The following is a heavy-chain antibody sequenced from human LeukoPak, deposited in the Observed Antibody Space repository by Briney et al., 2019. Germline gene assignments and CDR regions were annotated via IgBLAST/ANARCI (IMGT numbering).Heavy chain of an antibody. V-gene: IGHV1-18*01. CDR1: GYDFTRVG. J-gene: IGHJ4*02. CDR3: ARAGPGSGWYFDY. Sequence: GASVKVSCKASGYDFTRVGITWVRRAPGRGLEWMGWISPYNGNTRYAQKFQGRVAMTTDTSTTTAYMELRGLRFNDTAVYYCARAGPGSGWYFDYWGQGTLVTVSS. CDR2: ISPYNGNT. D-gene: IGHD6-19*01.